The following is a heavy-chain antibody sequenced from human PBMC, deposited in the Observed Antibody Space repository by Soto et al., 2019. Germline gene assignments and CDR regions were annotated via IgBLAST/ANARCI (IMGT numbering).Heavy chain of an antibody. CDR2: LYDSGST. Sequence: QVQLQESGPGLVKPSETLSLTCTVSGDSISTYYWSWIRQPPGTGLEWIGYLYDSGSTHSNPTLKSLVTISVDTSKNQFSRKLTSVTAADTAVYYCAGDNYYGSGTYFRLDVWGQGTRVTVSS. D-gene: IGHD3-10*01. CDR3: AGDNYYGSGTYFRLDV. CDR1: GDSISTYY. J-gene: IGHJ6*02. V-gene: IGHV4-59*01.